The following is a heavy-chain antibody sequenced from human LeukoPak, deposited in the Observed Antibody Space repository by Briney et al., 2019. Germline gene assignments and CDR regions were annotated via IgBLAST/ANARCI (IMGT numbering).Heavy chain of an antibody. Sequence: SETLSLTCTVSGGSISSSIYYWGWIRQPPGKGLEWIVSIYYSGSTYYNPSLKSRVTISVDTSKNQFSLKLSSVTAADPAVYYCARTYDYVWGSYMYYFDYWGQGTLVTVSS. J-gene: IGHJ4*02. D-gene: IGHD3-16*01. CDR3: ARTYDYVWGSYMYYFDY. V-gene: IGHV4-39*01. CDR1: GGSISSSIYY. CDR2: IYYSGST.